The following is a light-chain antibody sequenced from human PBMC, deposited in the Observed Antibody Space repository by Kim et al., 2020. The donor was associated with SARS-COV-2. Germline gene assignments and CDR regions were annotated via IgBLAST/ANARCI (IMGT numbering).Light chain of an antibody. CDR1: SLRSYY. CDR2: GKN. Sequence: ALGPTVRITCQGGSLRSYYASWYQQKPGQAPVLVIYGKNNRPSGIPDRFSGSSSGNTASLTITGAQAEDEADYYCNSRDSSGNHLVFGGGTQLTVL. J-gene: IGLJ2*01. V-gene: IGLV3-19*01. CDR3: NSRDSSGNHLV.